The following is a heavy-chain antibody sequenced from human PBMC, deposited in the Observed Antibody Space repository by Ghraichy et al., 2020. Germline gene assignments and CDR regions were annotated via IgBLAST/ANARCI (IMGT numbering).Heavy chain of an antibody. J-gene: IGHJ4*02. D-gene: IGHD3-3*01. CDR1: GFTFSSYW. Sequence: GGSLRLSCAASGFTFSSYWMSWVRQAPGKGLEWVANIKQDGSEKYYVDSVKGRFTISRDNAKNSLYLQMNSLRAEDTAVYYCARVRFWALYYFDYWGQGTLVTVSS. CDR3: ARVRFWALYYFDY. V-gene: IGHV3-7*03. CDR2: IKQDGSEK.